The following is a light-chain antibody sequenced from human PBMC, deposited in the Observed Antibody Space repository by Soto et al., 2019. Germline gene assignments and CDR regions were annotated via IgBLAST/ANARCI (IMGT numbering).Light chain of an antibody. Sequence: AQSPATQSVFPGERAQLSCRASQSVATNLAWYQQKPGKVPKLLIYAASTLQSGVPSRFSGSGSGTDFTLTISSLQPEDVATYYCQKYNSALSITFGQGTRLEIK. CDR2: AAS. CDR1: QSVATN. CDR3: QKYNSALSIT. J-gene: IGKJ5*01. V-gene: IGKV1-27*01.